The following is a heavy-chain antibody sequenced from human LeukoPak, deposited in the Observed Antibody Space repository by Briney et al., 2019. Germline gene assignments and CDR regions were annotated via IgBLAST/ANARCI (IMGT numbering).Heavy chain of an antibody. J-gene: IGHJ5*02. V-gene: IGHV4-34*01. D-gene: IGHD3-22*01. CDR2: INHSGST. CDR1: GGSFSGYY. Sequence: SETLSLTCAVYGGSFSGYYWSWIRQPPGKGLEWIGEINHSGSTNYNPSLKSRVTISVDTSKNQFSLKLSSVTAADTAVYYCARGITMIVVVTLHNWFDPWGQGTLVTVSS. CDR3: ARGITMIVVVTLHNWFDP.